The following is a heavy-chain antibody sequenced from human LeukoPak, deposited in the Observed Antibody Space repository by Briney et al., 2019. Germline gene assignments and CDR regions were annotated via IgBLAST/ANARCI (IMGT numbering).Heavy chain of an antibody. CDR3: AKDSLSIAVAGTIDY. J-gene: IGHJ4*02. Sequence: GGSLRLSCAASGFTFDDYAMHWVRQAPGKGLEWVTLISWDGGSTYYADSVKGRFTISRDNSKNSLYLQMNSLRAEDTALYYCAKDSLSIAVAGTIDYWGQGTLVTVSS. D-gene: IGHD6-19*01. V-gene: IGHV3-43D*03. CDR1: GFTFDDYA. CDR2: ISWDGGST.